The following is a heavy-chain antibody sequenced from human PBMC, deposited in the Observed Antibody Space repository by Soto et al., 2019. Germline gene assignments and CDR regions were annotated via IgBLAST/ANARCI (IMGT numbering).Heavy chain of an antibody. CDR1: AFTFSNYG. CDR2: ISSGGST. D-gene: IGHD5-12*01. CDR3: AKENSGYEK. J-gene: IGHJ4*02. Sequence: EVQLLESGGGLVQTGGSLRLSCAASAFTFSNYGMSWVREAPGKGLEWVSAISSGGSTFFADSVKGRFTISRDNSNNTLYLQMNSLRAEDTAVYYCAKENSGYEKWGQGTLVTVSS. V-gene: IGHV3-23*01.